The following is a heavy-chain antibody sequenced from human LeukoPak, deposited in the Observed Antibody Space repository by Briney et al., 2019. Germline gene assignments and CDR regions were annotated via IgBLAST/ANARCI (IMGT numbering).Heavy chain of an antibody. CDR2: ISSSGSTI. Sequence: GGSLRLSCAASGFTFSDYYMSWIRQAPGKGLEWVSYISSSGSTIYYADSVKGRFTISRDNAKNSLYLQMNSLRAEDTAVYYCAKGRCSSTSCYFEPEYFQHWGQGTLVTVSS. J-gene: IGHJ1*01. D-gene: IGHD2-2*01. V-gene: IGHV3-11*01. CDR3: AKGRCSSTSCYFEPEYFQH. CDR1: GFTFSDYY.